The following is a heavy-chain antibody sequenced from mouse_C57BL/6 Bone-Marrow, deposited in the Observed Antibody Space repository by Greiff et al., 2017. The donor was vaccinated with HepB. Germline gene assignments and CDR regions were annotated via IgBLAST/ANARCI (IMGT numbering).Heavy chain of an antibody. CDR1: GFSLSTSGMG. J-gene: IGHJ4*01. Sequence: QVTLKVSGPGILQSSQTLSLTCSFSGFSLSTSGMGVSWIRQPSGKGLEWLAHIYWDDDKRYNPSLKSRLTISKDTSRNQVFLKITSVDTADTATYYCARSPTSTMIRGYAMDYWGQGTSVTVSS. CDR3: ARSPTSTMIRGYAMDY. D-gene: IGHD2-4*01. V-gene: IGHV8-12*01. CDR2: IYWDDDK.